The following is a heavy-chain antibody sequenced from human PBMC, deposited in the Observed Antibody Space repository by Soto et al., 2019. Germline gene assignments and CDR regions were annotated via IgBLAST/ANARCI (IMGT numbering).Heavy chain of an antibody. CDR1: GGSSSGYY. Sequence: SETLSLTCAVYGGSSSGYYWSWIRQPPGKGLEWIGEINHSGSTNYNPSLKSRVTISVDTSKNQFSLKLSSVTAADTAVYYCASSPYYYGSGSLDYWGQGTLVTVSS. D-gene: IGHD3-10*01. CDR2: INHSGST. J-gene: IGHJ4*02. V-gene: IGHV4-34*01. CDR3: ASSPYYYGSGSLDY.